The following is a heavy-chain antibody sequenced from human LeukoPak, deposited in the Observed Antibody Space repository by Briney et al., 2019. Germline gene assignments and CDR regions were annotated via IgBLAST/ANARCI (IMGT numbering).Heavy chain of an antibody. CDR1: GFTFSSYS. Sequence: GGSLRLSCAASGFTFSSYSMNWVRQAPGKGLEWVSPISSSSSYIYYADSVKGRFTISRDNAKNSLYLQMNSLRAEDTAVYYCAREFDPDAFDIWGQGTMVTVSS. CDR2: ISSSSSYI. CDR3: AREFDPDAFDI. V-gene: IGHV3-21*01. J-gene: IGHJ3*02. D-gene: IGHD3-9*01.